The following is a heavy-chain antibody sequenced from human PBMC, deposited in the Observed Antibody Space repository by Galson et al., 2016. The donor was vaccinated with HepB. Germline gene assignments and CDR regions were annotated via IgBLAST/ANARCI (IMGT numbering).Heavy chain of an antibody. D-gene: IGHD2-15*01. CDR2: IIPIFATP. Sequence: SVKVSCKASGGTFSIFAITWVRQAPGQGLEWMGAIIPIFATPNYAQKFQGRVTITADVSTTTAYMELSSLRSEDTAVYYCARDGAGCSGGSCYRYWGQGTLVTVSS. CDR3: ARDGAGCSGGSCYRY. V-gene: IGHV1-69*13. J-gene: IGHJ4*02. CDR1: GGTFSIFA.